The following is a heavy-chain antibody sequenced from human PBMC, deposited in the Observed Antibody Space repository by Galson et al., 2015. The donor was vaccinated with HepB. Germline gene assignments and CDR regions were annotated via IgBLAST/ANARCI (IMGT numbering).Heavy chain of an antibody. Sequence: PALVKPTQTLTLTCTFSGFSLSTSGVGVGWIRQPPGKALEWLALIYWNDDKRYSPSLKSRLTITEDTSKNQVVLTMTNMDPVDTATYYCAHTWRIVVDYYFDYWGQGTLVTVSS. CDR1: GFSLSTSGVG. D-gene: IGHD3-22*01. CDR3: AHTWRIVVDYYFDY. CDR2: IYWNDDK. J-gene: IGHJ4*02. V-gene: IGHV2-5*01.